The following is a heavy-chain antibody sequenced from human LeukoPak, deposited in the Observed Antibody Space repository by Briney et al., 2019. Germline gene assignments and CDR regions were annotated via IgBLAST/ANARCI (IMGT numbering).Heavy chain of an antibody. CDR1: GFTFSSYA. V-gene: IGHV3-23*01. D-gene: IGHD6-13*01. Sequence: GGSLRLSCAASGFTFSSYAMSWVRQAPGKGLEWVSAISGSGGSTYYADSVKGRFTISRDNSKNTLYLQMNSLRVEDTAVYYCAKGIAAAGTMVVASYYGMDVWGQGTTVTVSS. J-gene: IGHJ6*02. CDR2: ISGSGGST. CDR3: AKGIAAAGTMVVASYYGMDV.